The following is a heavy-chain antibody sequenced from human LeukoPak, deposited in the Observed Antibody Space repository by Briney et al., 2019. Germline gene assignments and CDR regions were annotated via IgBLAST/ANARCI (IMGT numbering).Heavy chain of an antibody. Sequence: GRSLRLSCAASGFTFSSYAMSWVRQAPGKGPEWVSAISGSGGSTYYADSVKGRFTISRDNSKNTLYLQMNSLRAEDTAVYYCAKDRRRITMIVVVTLDAFDIWGQGTMVTVSS. CDR3: AKDRRRITMIVVVTLDAFDI. CDR2: ISGSGGST. J-gene: IGHJ3*02. V-gene: IGHV3-23*01. D-gene: IGHD3-22*01. CDR1: GFTFSSYA.